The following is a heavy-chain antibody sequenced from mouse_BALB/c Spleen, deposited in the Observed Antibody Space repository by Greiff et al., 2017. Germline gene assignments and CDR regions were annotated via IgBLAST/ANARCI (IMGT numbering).Heavy chain of an antibody. CDR3: ARGGNYVGTWFAY. CDR2: INPSTGYT. J-gene: IGHJ3*01. CDR1: VYTFTSYW. Sequence: QVQLQQSGAELAKPGASVKMSCKASVYTFTSYWMHWVKQRPGQGLEWIGYINPSTGYTEYNQKFKDKATLTADKSSSTAYMQLSSLTSEDSAVYYCARGGNYVGTWFAYWGQGTLVTVSA. V-gene: IGHV1-7*01. D-gene: IGHD2-1*01.